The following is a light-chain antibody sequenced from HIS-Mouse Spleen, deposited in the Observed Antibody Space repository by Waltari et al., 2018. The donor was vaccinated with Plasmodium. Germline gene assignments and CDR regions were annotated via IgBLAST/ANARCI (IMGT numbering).Light chain of an antibody. J-gene: IGLJ2*01. CDR1: RRDVVGYTY. CDR3: SSYAGSNNLV. CDR2: EVS. V-gene: IGLV2-8*01. Sequence: QSALTQPPSASGSPAQSVTISCTGPRRDVVGYTYVSWYQQHPGKAPKLMIYEVSKRPSGVPDRFSGSKSGNTASLTVSGLQAEDEADYYCSSYAGSNNLVFGGGTKLTVL.